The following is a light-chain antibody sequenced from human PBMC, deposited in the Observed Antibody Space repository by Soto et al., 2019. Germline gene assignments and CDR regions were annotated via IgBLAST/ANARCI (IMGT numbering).Light chain of an antibody. Sequence: QSVLTQPASVSGSPGPSITLSCTGTSRDVGGYNYVSWYQQHPGKAPKLMIYDVSNRPSGVSNRFSGSKSGNTASLTISGLQAEDEADYYCSSYTSSSTPYVFGTGTKVTVL. CDR1: SRDVGGYNY. CDR3: SSYTSSSTPYV. J-gene: IGLJ1*01. V-gene: IGLV2-14*01. CDR2: DVS.